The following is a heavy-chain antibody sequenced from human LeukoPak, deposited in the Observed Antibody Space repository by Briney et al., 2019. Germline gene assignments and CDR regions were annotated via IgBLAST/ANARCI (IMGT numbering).Heavy chain of an antibody. CDR2: IRYDGSNK. J-gene: IGHJ5*02. Sequence: PGGSLRLTCAASGFTFSSYGMHWVRQAPGKGLEWGAFIRYDGSNKYYADSVKGLFTISRDNSNNTLYLQMNILRAEDTAVYYCAKDGSAEPWNWFDPWGQGTLVTISS. CDR3: AKDGSAEPWNWFDP. CDR1: GFTFSSYG. V-gene: IGHV3-30*02. D-gene: IGHD1-26*01.